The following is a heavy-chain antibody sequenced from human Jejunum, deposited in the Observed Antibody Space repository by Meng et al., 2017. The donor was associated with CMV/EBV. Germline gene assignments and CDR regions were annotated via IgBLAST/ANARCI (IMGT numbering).Heavy chain of an antibody. D-gene: IGHD6-13*01. Sequence: SGFPFHSCFMNWVRQAPAKGLEWLSYLSGSGHYITYANSVKGRFTIPRDDAKNSLYLEMSSLRVEDTAVYYCARDLSSSWQHWFDPWGPGTLVTVSS. CDR3: ARDLSSSWQHWFDP. V-gene: IGHV3-21*01. CDR2: LSGSGHYI. CDR1: GFPFHSCF. J-gene: IGHJ5*02.